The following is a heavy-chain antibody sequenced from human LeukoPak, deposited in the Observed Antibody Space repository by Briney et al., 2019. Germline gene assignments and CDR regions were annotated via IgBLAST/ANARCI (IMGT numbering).Heavy chain of an antibody. CDR1: GFTFSSYS. D-gene: IGHD4-17*01. CDR3: ARDGDGYYFDH. J-gene: IGHJ4*02. V-gene: IGHV3-21*01. CDR2: ISSSSTYI. Sequence: GGSLRLSCAASGFTFSSYSMNWVRQAPGKGLEWVSSISSSSTYIYYADSLKGRFTISRDNAKNSLYLQMNSLRAEDTAVYYCARDGDGYYFDHWGQGTLVTVSS.